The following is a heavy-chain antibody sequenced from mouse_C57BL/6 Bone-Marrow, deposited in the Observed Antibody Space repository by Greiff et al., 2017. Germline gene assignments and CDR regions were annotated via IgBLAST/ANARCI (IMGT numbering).Heavy chain of an antibody. CDR3: AREGDTAQASWFSY. Sequence: QVQLKESGPELVKPGASVKISCKASGYTFTDYYINWVKQRPGQGLEWIGWIFPGSGSTYYNEKFKGKATLTVDKSSSTAYMLLSSLTSEDSAVYFCAREGDTAQASWFSYWGQGTLVTVSA. CDR2: IFPGSGST. V-gene: IGHV1-75*01. CDR1: GYTFTDYY. D-gene: IGHD3-2*02. J-gene: IGHJ3*01.